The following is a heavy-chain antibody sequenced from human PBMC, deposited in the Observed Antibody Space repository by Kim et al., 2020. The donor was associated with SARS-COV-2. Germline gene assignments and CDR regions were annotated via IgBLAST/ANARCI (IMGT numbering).Heavy chain of an antibody. CDR2: IWYDGSNK. CDR1: GFTFSSYG. CDR3: ARDRHITMVRGVITDYYYYGMDV. D-gene: IGHD3-10*01. J-gene: IGHJ6*02. V-gene: IGHV3-33*01. Sequence: GGSLRLSCAASGFTFSSYGMHWVRQAPGKGLEWVAVIWYDGSNKYYADSVKGRFTISRDNSKNTLYLQMNSPRAEDTAVYYCARDRHITMVRGVITDYYYYGMDVWGQGTTVTVSS.